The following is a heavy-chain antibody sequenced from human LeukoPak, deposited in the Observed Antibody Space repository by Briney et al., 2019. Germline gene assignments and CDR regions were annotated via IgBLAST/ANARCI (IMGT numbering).Heavy chain of an antibody. CDR3: AGDLDD. J-gene: IGHJ4*02. CDR2: IKPDGSDK. V-gene: IGHV3-7*03. CDR1: GFTLSNYW. Sequence: GGSLRLSCAASGFTLSNYWMSWVRQAPGKGLEWLADIKPDGSDKYYADSVKVRFTISRDNTKSALSLQMNSLRTDDAVVYYCAGDLDDWGQGTLVTVSS.